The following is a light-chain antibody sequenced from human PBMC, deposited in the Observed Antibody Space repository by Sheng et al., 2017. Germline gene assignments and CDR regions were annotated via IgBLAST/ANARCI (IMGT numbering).Light chain of an antibody. CDR2: GAS. CDR3: QQYNNWPPWT. Sequence: EIVMTQSPATLSVSPGERVTLSCRASQSVSNNLAWYQQKPGQAPRLLIYGASTRATDIPARFSGSGSGTEFTLTISSLQSEDFAVYYCQQYNNWPPWTFGQGTKMEIK. CDR1: QSVSNN. V-gene: IGKV3-15*01. J-gene: IGKJ1*01.